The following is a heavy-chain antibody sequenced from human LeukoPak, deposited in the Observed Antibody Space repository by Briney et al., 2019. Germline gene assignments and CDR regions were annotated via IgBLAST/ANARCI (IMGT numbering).Heavy chain of an antibody. Sequence: SETLSLTCTVSGGSISSYYWSWIRHPPGKGLEWIGYISYNGSNHYSTSLKSRVYISVETSNNQFSLKLSSVTAADTAVYYCARGNWNYASFWFDPWGQGTLVTVSS. CDR3: ARGNWNYASFWFDP. CDR2: ISYNGSN. V-gene: IGHV4-59*01. CDR1: GGSISSYY. D-gene: IGHD1-7*01. J-gene: IGHJ5*02.